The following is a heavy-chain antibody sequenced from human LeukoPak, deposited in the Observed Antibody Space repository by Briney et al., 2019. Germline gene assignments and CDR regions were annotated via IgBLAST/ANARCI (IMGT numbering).Heavy chain of an antibody. V-gene: IGHV3-21*04. Sequence: GGSLRLSCAASGFTFSSYSMNWVRQAPGKGLEWVSSISSSSSYTYYADSVKGRFTISRDNSKNTLYLQMNSLRAEDTAVYYCAKSKVGHCSGGSCYRFDYWGQGTLVTVSS. D-gene: IGHD2-15*01. CDR2: ISSSSSYT. J-gene: IGHJ4*02. CDR3: AKSKVGHCSGGSCYRFDY. CDR1: GFTFSSYS.